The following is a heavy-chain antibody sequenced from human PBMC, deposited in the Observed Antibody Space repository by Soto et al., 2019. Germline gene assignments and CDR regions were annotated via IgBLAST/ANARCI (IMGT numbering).Heavy chain of an antibody. V-gene: IGHV4-34*01. CDR1: GGSFSGFY. Sequence: SETLSLTRAVYGGSFSGFYWTWIRQPPGKGLEWIGEINHSGSTNYNPSLKSRVTISVDTSKNQFSLKLSSVTAADTAVYYCARGWKTYYYGSGSPVSFDYWGQGTLVTVSS. CDR2: INHSGST. J-gene: IGHJ4*02. D-gene: IGHD3-10*01. CDR3: ARGWKTYYYGSGSPVSFDY.